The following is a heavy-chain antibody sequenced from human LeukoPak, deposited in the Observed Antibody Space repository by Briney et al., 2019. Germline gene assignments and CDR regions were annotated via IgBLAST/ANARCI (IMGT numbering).Heavy chain of an antibody. Sequence: SETLSLTCTVSGGSISSSNYYWGWIRQPPGKGLEWIGSRYYTGDTYYNPSLKSRVTISVDTSKNLFSLRLSSVTAADTAVYYCARHGGFSSGWYGSFDPWGQGTLVTVSS. CDR1: GGSISSSNYY. V-gene: IGHV4-39*01. CDR3: ARHGGFSSGWYGSFDP. D-gene: IGHD6-19*01. CDR2: RYYTGDT. J-gene: IGHJ5*02.